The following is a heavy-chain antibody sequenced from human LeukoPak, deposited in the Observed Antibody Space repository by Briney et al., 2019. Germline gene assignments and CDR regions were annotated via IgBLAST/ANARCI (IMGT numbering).Heavy chain of an antibody. CDR2: IYTSGST. Sequence: SSETLSLTCTVSGGSISSGSFYWSWVRQPAGKGLELIGRIYTSGSTNYIPSLKSRVTISIDTSKNHFSLRLSSVTAADTAVYYCARGPYFDSWSGYPYFDYWGQGTLVTVSS. CDR3: ARGPYFDSWSGYPYFDY. D-gene: IGHD3-3*01. J-gene: IGHJ4*02. CDR1: GGSISSGSFY. V-gene: IGHV4-61*02.